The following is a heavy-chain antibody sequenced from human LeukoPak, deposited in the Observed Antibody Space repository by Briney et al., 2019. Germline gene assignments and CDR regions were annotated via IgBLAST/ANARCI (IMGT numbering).Heavy chain of an antibody. V-gene: IGHV3-48*02. CDR1: GFPFSSYE. CDR2: ISRGSSTI. Sequence: GGSLRLSCAASGFPFSSYEMNWVRQAPGKGLEWVSYISRGSSTIYYADSVKGRFTISRDNAKNSLYLQMNSLRDEDTAVYYCARPSEDCSGGSCYSYWGQGTLVTVSS. D-gene: IGHD2-15*01. J-gene: IGHJ4*02. CDR3: ARPSEDCSGGSCYSY.